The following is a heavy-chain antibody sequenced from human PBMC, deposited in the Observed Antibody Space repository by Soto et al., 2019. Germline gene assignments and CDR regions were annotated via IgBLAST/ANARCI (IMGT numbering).Heavy chain of an antibody. CDR2: IWYDGSNK. CDR1: GFTFSSYG. V-gene: IGHV3-33*01. CDR3: ARVISFGDYEDY. Sequence: QVQLVESGGGVVQPGRSLRLSCAASGFTFSSYGMHWVRQAPGKGLEWVAVIWYDGSNKYYADSVKGRFTISRDNSKNTLYLQMNSLRAEDTAVYYCARVISFGDYEDYWGQGTLVTVSS. J-gene: IGHJ4*02. D-gene: IGHD4-17*01.